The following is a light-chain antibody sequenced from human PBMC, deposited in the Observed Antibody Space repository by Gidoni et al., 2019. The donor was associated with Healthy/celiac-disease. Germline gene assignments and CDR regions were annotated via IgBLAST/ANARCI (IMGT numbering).Light chain of an antibody. V-gene: IGLV7-46*01. CDR3: LLSYSGARSVV. J-gene: IGLJ2*01. Sequence: QAVVTQEPSLTVSPDGTVTLTCGSSTGAVTSGHYPYWFQQKPGQAPRTLIYDTSNKHSWTPARFSGSLLGGKAALTLSGAQPEDEAEYYCLLSYSGARSVVFGGGTKLTVL. CDR1: TGAVTSGHY. CDR2: DTS.